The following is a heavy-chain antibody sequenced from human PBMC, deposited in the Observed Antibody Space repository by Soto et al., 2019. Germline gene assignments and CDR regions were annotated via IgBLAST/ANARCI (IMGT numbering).Heavy chain of an antibody. Sequence: PGGSLRLSCTASGFTFGDYAMSWVRQAPGKGLEWVGFIRSKAYGGTTEYAASVKGRFTISRDDSKSIAYLQMNSLKTEDTAVYDCTMVWGVVMVYWGQGTMVTVSS. D-gene: IGHD3-10*01. CDR2: IRSKAYGGTT. V-gene: IGHV3-49*04. CDR3: TMVWGVVMVY. CDR1: GFTFGDYA. J-gene: IGHJ4*02.